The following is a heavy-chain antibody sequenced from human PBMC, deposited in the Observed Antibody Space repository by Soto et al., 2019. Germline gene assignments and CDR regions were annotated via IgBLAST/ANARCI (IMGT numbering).Heavy chain of an antibody. Sequence: QVQLVQSGAEVKKSGSPVKVSCTASGGTFSSYSINWVRQAPGQGLEWMGGVIPIFGKPTYAQKFQGRLTITADKSTSTAYMELTSLRYDATAVYYCARERSYSYAMDVWGQGTTVTVSS. V-gene: IGHV1-69*06. CDR1: GGTFSSYS. CDR3: ARERSYSYAMDV. J-gene: IGHJ6*02. CDR2: VIPIFGKP.